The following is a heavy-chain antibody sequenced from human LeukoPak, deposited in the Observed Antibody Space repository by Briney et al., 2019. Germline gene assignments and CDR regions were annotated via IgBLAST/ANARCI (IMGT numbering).Heavy chain of an antibody. CDR1: GGSFSGYY. J-gene: IGHJ4*02. CDR2: INHSGST. Sequence: SETLSLTCAVYGGSFSGYYWSWIRQPPGKGLEWIGEINHSGSTNYNPSLKSRVIMSVDASKNQFSLKLNSVTAADTAVFYCATVPAVDLGYWGQGTLVTVSS. CDR3: ATVPAVDLGY. D-gene: IGHD6-19*01. V-gene: IGHV4-34*01.